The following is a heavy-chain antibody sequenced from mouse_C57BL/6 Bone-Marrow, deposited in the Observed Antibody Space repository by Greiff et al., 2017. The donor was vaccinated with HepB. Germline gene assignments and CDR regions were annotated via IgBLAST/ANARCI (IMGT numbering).Heavy chain of an antibody. CDR2: ISGGGGNT. Sequence: EVQGVESGGGLVKPGGSLKLSCAASGFTFSSYTMSWVRQTPEKRLAWVATISGGGGNTYYPDSVKGRFTISRDNAENPLYLQMSSLRSEDTALYYCARQVHYYYGSSPFAYWGQGTLVTVSA. CDR3: ARQVHYYYGSSPFAY. J-gene: IGHJ3*01. CDR1: GFTFSSYT. D-gene: IGHD1-1*01. V-gene: IGHV5-9*01.